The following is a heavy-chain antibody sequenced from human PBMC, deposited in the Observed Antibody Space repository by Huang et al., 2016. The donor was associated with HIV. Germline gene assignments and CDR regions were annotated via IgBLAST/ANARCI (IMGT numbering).Heavy chain of an antibody. CDR2: INPKRGGT. CDR1: GYTFTDSN. D-gene: IGHD3-10*01. J-gene: IGHJ4*02. CDR3: ARDWSFGRSTSPAD. V-gene: IGHV1-2*02. Sequence: QVQLVQSGAEVKNPGASVRVSCKASGYTFTDSNIHWVRQAPGQGLEWRGWINPKRGGTIYAQRFQGRITMTRDTTISTVHMDLRRIQSDDTAVYFCARDWSFGRSTSPADWGQGTLVTVSS.